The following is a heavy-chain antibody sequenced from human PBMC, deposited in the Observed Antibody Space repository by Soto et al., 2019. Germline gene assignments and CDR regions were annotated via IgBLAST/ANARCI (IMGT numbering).Heavy chain of an antibody. J-gene: IGHJ4*02. CDR1: GGSISSGDYY. CDR3: ARDRSSSAVGDGY. D-gene: IGHD1-26*01. CDR2: IHYSGST. Sequence: QVQLQESGPGLVKPSQTLSLTCTVSGGSISSGDYYWSWIRQPPGKGLEWIGYIHYSGSTYYNPSLKSRAXXPXDXXNTQLSLKLSSVTAADTAVYYCARDRSSSAVGDGYWGQGTLVTVSS. V-gene: IGHV4-30-4*01.